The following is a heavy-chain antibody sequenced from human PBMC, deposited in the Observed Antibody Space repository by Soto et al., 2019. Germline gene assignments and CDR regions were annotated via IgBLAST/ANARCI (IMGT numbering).Heavy chain of an antibody. J-gene: IGHJ4*02. Sequence: GESLKISCAASGFSFSDYYMSWIRQAPGKGLEWVSYTSSSGSNIYYTDSVKGRFTISRDNAKASLYLQMNSLRVEDTAVYYCARGTGELDHWGQGTLVTVSS. D-gene: IGHD7-27*01. CDR1: GFSFSDYY. V-gene: IGHV3-11*01. CDR3: ARGTGELDH. CDR2: TSSSGSNI.